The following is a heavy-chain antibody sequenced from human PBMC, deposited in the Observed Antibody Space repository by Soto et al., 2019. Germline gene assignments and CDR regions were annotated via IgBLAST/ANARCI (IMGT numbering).Heavy chain of an antibody. V-gene: IGHV3-23*01. CDR1: GFTFSSYA. J-gene: IGHJ6*02. Sequence: GGSLRLSCAASGFTFSSYALGWVRQAPGRGLECVSAISGSGVSTFYADSVKGRFTISRDTSKNTLYLQMNTLTAEDTAVYYCAKDLRIWGRLVEYMDVWGQGTTVTVSS. D-gene: IGHD3-10*01. CDR3: AKDLRIWGRLVEYMDV. CDR2: ISGSGVST.